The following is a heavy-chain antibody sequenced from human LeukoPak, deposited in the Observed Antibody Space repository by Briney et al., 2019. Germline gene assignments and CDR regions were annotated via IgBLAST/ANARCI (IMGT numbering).Heavy chain of an antibody. D-gene: IGHD3-10*01. CDR2: IYSDANT. J-gene: IGHJ3*02. CDR1: GFTVSSNY. V-gene: IGHV3-66*04. CDR3: VRPSGEKHDAFDI. Sequence: GGSLRLSCAASGFTVSSNYMNWVRQAPGKGLEWVSVIYSDANTYYADSVKGRFTISRDDSKNTLYLQMNNLRAEDTAVYYCVRPSGEKHDAFDIWGQGTLVTVSS.